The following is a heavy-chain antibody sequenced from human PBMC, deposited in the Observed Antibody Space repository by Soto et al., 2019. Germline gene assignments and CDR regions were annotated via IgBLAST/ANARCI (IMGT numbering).Heavy chain of an antibody. CDR3: ARVGGGNSPLLAEYWYFDL. Sequence: ASVKVSCKASGYTFTSYDINWVRRATGQGLEWMGWMNPNSGNTGYAQKFQGRVTMTRNTSISTAYMELSSLRSEDTAVYYCARVGGGNSPLLAEYWYFDLWGRGTLVTVSS. J-gene: IGHJ2*01. CDR2: MNPNSGNT. V-gene: IGHV1-8*01. D-gene: IGHD2-21*02. CDR1: GYTFTSYD.